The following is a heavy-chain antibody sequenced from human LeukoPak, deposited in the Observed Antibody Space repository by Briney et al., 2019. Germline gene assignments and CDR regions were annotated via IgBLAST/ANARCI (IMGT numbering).Heavy chain of an antibody. D-gene: IGHD2-15*01. V-gene: IGHV3-48*02. CDR2: ISSGGSTI. CDR1: GFTFRSYS. Sequence: QPGGSLRLSCEASGFTFRSYSMNWVRQAPGKGLEWVSYISSGGSTIYYADSLKGRFTISRDNARNLLFLQMDGLREEDTAMYYCARVQGICSVSTCYANSADVWGKGTTVSVSS. CDR3: ARVQGICSVSTCYANSADV. J-gene: IGHJ6*04.